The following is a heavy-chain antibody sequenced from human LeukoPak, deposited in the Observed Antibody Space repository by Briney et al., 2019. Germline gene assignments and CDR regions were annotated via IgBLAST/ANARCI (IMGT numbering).Heavy chain of an antibody. V-gene: IGHV3-21*01. CDR1: GFTFTSYA. CDR2: ISSSSSFR. Sequence: GGSLRLSCAASGFTFTSYAMSWVRQAPGKGLEWVSSISSSSSFRYYADSVKGRFTISRDNAKNSLYLQMNSLRAEDTAVYYCARESSGYFYWGQGTLVTVSS. CDR3: ARESSGYFY. J-gene: IGHJ4*02. D-gene: IGHD3-22*01.